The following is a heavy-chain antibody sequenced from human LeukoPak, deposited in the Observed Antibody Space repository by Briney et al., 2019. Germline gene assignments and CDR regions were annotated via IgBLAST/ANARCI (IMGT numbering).Heavy chain of an antibody. V-gene: IGHV4-4*07. J-gene: IGHJ5*02. CDR2: IYTSGST. CDR1: GGSISSYY. D-gene: IGHD3-16*01. Sequence: SETLSLTCTVSGGSISSYYWSWIRQPAGKGLEWIGRIYTSGSTNYNPSLKSRVTISVDTSKNQFSLKLSSVTAADTAVYYCARAGWAANANWFDPWGQGTLVTVSS. CDR3: ARAGWAANANWFDP.